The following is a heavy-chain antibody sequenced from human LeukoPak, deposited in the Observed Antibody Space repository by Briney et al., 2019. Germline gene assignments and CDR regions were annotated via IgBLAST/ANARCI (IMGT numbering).Heavy chain of an antibody. Sequence: PGGSLRLSCAASGFTFSSYEMNWVRQAPGKGLEWVSYISSSGSTIYYADSVKGRFTISRDNAKNSLYLQMNSLRAEDTAVYYCARDSAEDIGXGSFXXWGQXTLVTV. CDR2: ISSSGSTI. J-gene: IGHJ4*02. CDR3: ARDSAEDIGXGSFXX. D-gene: IGHD1-14*01. V-gene: IGHV3-48*03. CDR1: GFTFSSYE.